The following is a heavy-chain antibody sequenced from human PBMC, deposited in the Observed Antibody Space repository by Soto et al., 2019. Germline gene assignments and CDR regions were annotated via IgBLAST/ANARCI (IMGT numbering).Heavy chain of an antibody. CDR2: ISYSGST. CDR3: VTMGTPATRLSYFDF. CDR1: GGSISSGNYY. D-gene: IGHD2-15*01. J-gene: IGHJ4*02. Sequence: QVQLQESGPGLVKPSQTLSLTCTVSGGSISSGNYYWSWIRQPPGKGLEWIGFISYSGSTYYNLSLKSRITISVDTCRNQFSLILSFVTAADTAVYSCVTMGTPATRLSYFDFWGQGTLVTVSS. V-gene: IGHV4-30-4*01.